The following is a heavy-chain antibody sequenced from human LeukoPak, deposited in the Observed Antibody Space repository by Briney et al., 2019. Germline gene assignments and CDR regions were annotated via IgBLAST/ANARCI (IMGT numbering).Heavy chain of an antibody. CDR3: ARSCGGGSCNHFYYGMDV. J-gene: IGHJ6*02. D-gene: IGHD2-15*01. Sequence: SQTLSLTRTVSNGSISSYYWSWIRQPPRKGLEWIGFIYYSGSTNYNSCLKSRVTISVDTSKNQYSLKLTSVTAADTAMYYCARSCGGGSCNHFYYGMDVWGQGTTVTVAS. CDR1: NGSISSYY. V-gene: IGHV4-59*08. CDR2: IYYSGST.